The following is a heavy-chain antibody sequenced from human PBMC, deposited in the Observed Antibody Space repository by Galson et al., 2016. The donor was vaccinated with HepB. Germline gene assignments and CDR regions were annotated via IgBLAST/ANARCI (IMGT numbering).Heavy chain of an antibody. D-gene: IGHD6-13*01. V-gene: IGHV1-8*01. J-gene: IGHJ4*02. Sequence: SVKVSCKASGYTFSSFGVSWVRQAPGQGLEWVGWMNPKTGNTGYAQKFQGRVTLTRDTYTNTAYMELTGLTSEDTDLYFCTKINGHQLDGASEFWGRGTQVTVSS. CDR1: GYTFSSFG. CDR3: TKINGHQLDGASEF. CDR2: MNPKTGNT.